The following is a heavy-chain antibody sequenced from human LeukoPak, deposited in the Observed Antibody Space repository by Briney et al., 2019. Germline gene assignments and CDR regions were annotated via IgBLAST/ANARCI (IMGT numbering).Heavy chain of an antibody. CDR1: GFTFSSYS. Sequence: GGSLRLSCVASGFTFSSYSMNWVRQAPGKGLEWVSAISGSGGSTYYGDSVKGRFTISRDNSKNTLYLQMNSLRAEDTAVYYCAKLQSVVIPAAMLGFDYWGQGILVTVSS. CDR2: ISGSGGST. D-gene: IGHD2-2*01. J-gene: IGHJ4*02. CDR3: AKLQSVVIPAAMLGFDY. V-gene: IGHV3-23*01.